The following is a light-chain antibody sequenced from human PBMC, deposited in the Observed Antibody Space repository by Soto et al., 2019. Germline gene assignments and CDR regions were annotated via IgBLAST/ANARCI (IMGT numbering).Light chain of an antibody. CDR3: CSYAGSYTYV. V-gene: IGLV2-11*01. J-gene: IGLJ1*01. CDR2: EVS. CDR1: SSDVGGYNY. Sequence: QSALPQPLSASGSPGQSVTISCTGTSSDVGGYNYVSWYQQHPGKAPKLMIYEVSKRPSGVPDRFSGSKSGNTASLTISGLQAEDEADYYCCSYAGSYTYVFGTGTKVTV.